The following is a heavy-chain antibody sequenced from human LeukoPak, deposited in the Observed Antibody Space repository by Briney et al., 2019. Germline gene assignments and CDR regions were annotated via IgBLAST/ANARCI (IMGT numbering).Heavy chain of an antibody. D-gene: IGHD3-22*01. Sequence: SETLSLTCTVSGGSISSSTHYWGWIRQSPGKGLEWIGSMYNSGSISYNPSLRSRVTITVDTSKNQFSLNFNSVTAADTALYFCARNETSGFFDIWGQGTMVTVSS. V-gene: IGHV4-39*01. CDR3: ARNETSGFFDI. CDR1: GGSISSSTHY. J-gene: IGHJ3*02. CDR2: MYNSGSI.